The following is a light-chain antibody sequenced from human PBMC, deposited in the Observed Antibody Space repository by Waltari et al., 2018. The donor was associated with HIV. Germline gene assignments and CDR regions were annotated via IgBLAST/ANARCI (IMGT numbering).Light chain of an antibody. Sequence: DIVMTQSPASLAVSLGERATIHCKSSQSVLYSSNNKNYLAWYQQKPGQPPKLLIYWASTRESGVPDRFSGSESGTDFTLTISSLQAADVAVYYCQQYYSTPLTFGQGTKVEIK. J-gene: IGKJ1*01. V-gene: IGKV4-1*01. CDR2: WAS. CDR3: QQYYSTPLT. CDR1: QSVLYSSNNKNY.